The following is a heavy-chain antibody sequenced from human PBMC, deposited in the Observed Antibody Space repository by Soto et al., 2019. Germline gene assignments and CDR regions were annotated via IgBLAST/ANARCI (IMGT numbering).Heavy chain of an antibody. CDR1: GFTLGNLC. D-gene: IGHD1-26*01. Sequence: PGLFLRLLYQVFGFTLGNLCMHRILEPTRKGLVWVSRINNEGSSTTYAASVKGRFTISRDNVKNTLYLQMNSLRVEDTVVYYCRRGLWSREHGFDLSGERILRTVHS. V-gene: IGHV3-74*01. CDR3: RRGLWSREHGFDL. J-gene: IGHJ5*02. CDR2: INNEGSST.